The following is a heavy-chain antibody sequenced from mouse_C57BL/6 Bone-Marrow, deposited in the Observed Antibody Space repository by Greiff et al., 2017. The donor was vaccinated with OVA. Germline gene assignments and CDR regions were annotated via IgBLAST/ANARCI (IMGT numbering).Heavy chain of an antibody. CDR2: IDPSDSYT. D-gene: IGHD2-2*01. V-gene: IGHV1-69*01. J-gene: IGHJ2*01. CDR3: ARGLYYGYDYFDD. Sequence: VQLQQPGAELVMPGASVKLSCKASGYTFTSYWMHWVKQRPGQGLEWIGEIDPSDSYTNYNQKFKGKSTLTVDKSSSTAYMQLSSLTSEDSAVYYCARGLYYGYDYFDDWGQGTTLTVSS. CDR1: GYTFTSYW.